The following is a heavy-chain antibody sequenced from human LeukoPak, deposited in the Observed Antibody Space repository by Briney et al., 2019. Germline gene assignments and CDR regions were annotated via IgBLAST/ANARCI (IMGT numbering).Heavy chain of an antibody. V-gene: IGHV4-59*01. CDR2: IYYSGST. J-gene: IGHJ4*02. CDR1: GRSISSYY. CDR3: ARGRRGTSSPRIDY. Sequence: SETLSLTCTVSGRSISSYYWSWIRQPPGKGLEWIGYIYYSGSTNYNPSLKSRVTISVDTSKNQFSLKLSSVTAADTAVYYCARGRRGTSSPRIDYWGQGTLVTVSS. D-gene: IGHD5-24*01.